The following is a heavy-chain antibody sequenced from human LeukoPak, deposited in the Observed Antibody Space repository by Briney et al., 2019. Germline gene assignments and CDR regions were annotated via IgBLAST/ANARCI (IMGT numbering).Heavy chain of an antibody. J-gene: IGHJ4*02. Sequence: GGSLRLSCAASGFTVSSNYMSWVRQAPGKGLEWVSYISSSSSTIYYADSVKGRFTISRDNAKNSLYLQMNSLRAEDTAVYYCARVPNYWGQGTLVTVSS. CDR2: ISSSSSTI. CDR3: ARVPNY. CDR1: GFTVSSNY. V-gene: IGHV3-48*01.